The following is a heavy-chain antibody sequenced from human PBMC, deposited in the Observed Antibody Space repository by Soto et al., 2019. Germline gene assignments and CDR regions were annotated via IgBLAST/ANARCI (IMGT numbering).Heavy chain of an antibody. J-gene: IGHJ4*02. CDR1: VYSVSSNSAA. Sequence: SQTLSLTCAISVYSVSSNSAAWNWIIQSPSRGLEWLGRTYYRSKWYNDYAVSVKSRITINPDTSKNQFSLQLNSVTPEDTAVHYCARGLSGSYSMYFDYWGQATLVNVS. CDR2: TYYRSKWYN. D-gene: IGHD1-26*01. CDR3: ARGLSGSYSMYFDY. V-gene: IGHV6-1*01.